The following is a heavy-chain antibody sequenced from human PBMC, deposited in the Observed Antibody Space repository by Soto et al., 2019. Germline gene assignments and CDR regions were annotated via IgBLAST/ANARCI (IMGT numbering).Heavy chain of an antibody. D-gene: IGHD3-3*01. V-gene: IGHV5-10-1*01. CDR1: GYSFTSYW. Sequence: GESLKISCKGSGYSFTSYWISWVRQMPGKGLEWMGRIDPSDSYTNYSPSFQGHVTISADKSISTAYLQWSSLKASDTAMYYCARHIWPLRYYYVMAVWGQGTTVTVSS. CDR3: ARHIWPLRYYYVMAV. CDR2: IDPSDSYT. J-gene: IGHJ6*02.